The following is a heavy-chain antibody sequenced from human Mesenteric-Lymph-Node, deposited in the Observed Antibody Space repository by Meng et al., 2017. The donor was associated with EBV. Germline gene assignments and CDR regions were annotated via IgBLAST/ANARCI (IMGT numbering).Heavy chain of an antibody. CDR2: IFYDGSKK. CDR1: GFVFSDYG. D-gene: IGHD4-17*01. CDR3: AADYGDYGYYFEY. V-gene: IGHV3-33*01. Sequence: QVQLVQSVGGGVQPGRSLRLSCAASGFVFSDYGMHWVRQAPGKGLEWVALIFYDGSKKYYADSVKGRFTISRDNSNNTLYLEMTSLRAEDTAVYYCAADYGDYGYYFEYWGRGTLVTVSS. J-gene: IGHJ4*02.